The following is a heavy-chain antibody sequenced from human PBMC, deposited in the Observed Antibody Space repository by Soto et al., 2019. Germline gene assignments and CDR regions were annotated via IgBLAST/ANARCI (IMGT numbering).Heavy chain of an antibody. D-gene: IGHD6-19*01. J-gene: IGHJ4*02. CDR1: GFTFSSYW. CDR3: ARARIAVAGYDY. V-gene: IGHV3-74*01. CDR2: INSDGGST. Sequence: GGSLRLSCAASGFTFSSYWMHWVRQAPGKGLVWVSRINSDGGSTSYADSVKGRITISRDNAKNTLYLQMNSLRAEDTAVYYCARARIAVAGYDYWGQGTLVTVSS.